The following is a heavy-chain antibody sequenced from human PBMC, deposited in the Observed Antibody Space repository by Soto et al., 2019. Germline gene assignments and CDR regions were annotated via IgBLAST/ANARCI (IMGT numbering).Heavy chain of an antibody. J-gene: IGHJ4*02. CDR2: ISGSAGST. CDR1: GFSFSTYA. V-gene: IGHV3-23*01. D-gene: IGHD1-26*01. Sequence: GGSLRLSCAASGFSFSTYAMSWVRQAPGKGLEWVSTISGSAGSTYYADSVKGRFTISRDNSKNTLFLQMNSLRAEDTAVYYCAKEGYSGLYYFDYWGQGTLVTVSS. CDR3: AKEGYSGLYYFDY.